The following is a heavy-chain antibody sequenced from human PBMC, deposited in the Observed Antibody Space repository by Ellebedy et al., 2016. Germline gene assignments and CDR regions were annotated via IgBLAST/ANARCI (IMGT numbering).Heavy chain of an antibody. CDR3: AGWGESRAFDI. V-gene: IGHV3-21*01. J-gene: IGHJ3*02. CDR2: ISSSSSYI. D-gene: IGHD3-16*01. Sequence: GGSLRLSCAASGFTFSSYSMNWVRQAPGKGLEWVSSISSSSSYIYYADSVKGRFTISRDTSKNTLYLQMNSLRAEDTAVYYCAGWGESRAFDIWGQGTMVTVSS. CDR1: GFTFSSYS.